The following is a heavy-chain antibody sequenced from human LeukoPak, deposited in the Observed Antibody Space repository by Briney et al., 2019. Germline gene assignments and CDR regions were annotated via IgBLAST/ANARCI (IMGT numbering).Heavy chain of an antibody. V-gene: IGHV4-30-4*01. CDR3: ARYSGYDYDDY. CDR1: GGSISSGDYY. Sequence: SETLSLTCTVSGGSISSGDYYWSWIRQPPGKGLEWIGYIYYSGSTYYNPSLKSRVTISVDTSKNQFSLKLSSVTAADTAVYYCARYSGYDYDDYWGQGTLVTASS. CDR2: IYYSGST. D-gene: IGHD5-12*01. J-gene: IGHJ4*02.